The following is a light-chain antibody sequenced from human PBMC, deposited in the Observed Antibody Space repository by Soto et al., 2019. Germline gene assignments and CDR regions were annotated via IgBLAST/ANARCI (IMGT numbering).Light chain of an antibody. V-gene: IGKV3-11*01. J-gene: IGKJ1*01. CDR2: DTS. CDR1: QSVRSY. Sequence: EIVLTQSPATLSLSPGERATLSCRASQSVRSYLAWYQQKPGQAPRILIYDTSNRATGIPARFSGSGSGTDFNLTISSLEPEDFAVYYCQQRTIWPPTWTFGQGTKVEIK. CDR3: QQRTIWPPTWT.